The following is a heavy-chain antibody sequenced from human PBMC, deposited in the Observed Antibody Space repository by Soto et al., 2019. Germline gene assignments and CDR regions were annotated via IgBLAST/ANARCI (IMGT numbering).Heavy chain of an antibody. Sequence: PGGSLRLSCAASGFTFSSYSMNWVRQAPGKGLEWVSSISSSSSYIYYADSVKGRFTISRDNAKNSLYLQMNSLRAEGTAVYYCARDRGRIVVVITPRPYSMDVWGQGTTVTVSS. J-gene: IGHJ6*02. CDR3: ARDRGRIVVVITPRPYSMDV. D-gene: IGHD3-22*01. CDR2: ISSSSSYI. V-gene: IGHV3-21*01. CDR1: GFTFSSYS.